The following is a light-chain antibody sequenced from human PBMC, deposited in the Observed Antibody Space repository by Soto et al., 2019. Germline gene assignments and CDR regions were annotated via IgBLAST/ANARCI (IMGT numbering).Light chain of an antibody. CDR3: QQYNSWPPIT. J-gene: IGKJ5*01. Sequence: EIVLTQSPGTLSLSPGERATLSCGGSESVSSNLAWYQQRPGQAPRLVIYGASTRATGIPARFSGGGSGTEFTLTISSLQSEDFAVYYCQQYNSWPPITFGQGTRLEIK. CDR2: GAS. CDR1: ESVSSN. V-gene: IGKV3-15*01.